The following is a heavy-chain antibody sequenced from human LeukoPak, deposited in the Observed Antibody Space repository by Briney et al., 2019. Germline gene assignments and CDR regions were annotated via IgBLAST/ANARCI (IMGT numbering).Heavy chain of an antibody. J-gene: IGHJ6*02. D-gene: IGHD1-20*01. CDR1: GFTFSSYG. V-gene: IGHV3-30*18. Sequence: PGRSLRLSCAASGFTFSSYGMHWVRQAPGKGLEWVAVISYDGSNKYYAASVKGRFTIYRDNSKNTLYLQMNSLRAEDTAVYYCAKDSWDNWNEGLGSYGMDVWGQGTTVTVSS. CDR2: ISYDGSNK. CDR3: AKDSWDNWNEGLGSYGMDV.